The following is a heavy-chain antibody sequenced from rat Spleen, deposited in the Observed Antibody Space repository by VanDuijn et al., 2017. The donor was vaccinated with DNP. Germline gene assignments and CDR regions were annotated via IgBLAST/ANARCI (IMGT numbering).Heavy chain of an antibody. CDR2: ISYDRSDT. CDR3: ARGGHGGFDY. V-gene: IGHV5-7*01. D-gene: IGHD4-1*01. J-gene: IGHJ2*01. Sequence: EVQLVESGGGLVQPGRSLKLSCVVSGITFSDHNMAWVRQAPKKGLEWVGTISYDRSDTYYRDSVKGRFTISRDNAKNTQYLQMDSLRSEDTATYYCARGGHGGFDYWGQGVMVTVSS. CDR1: GITFSDHN.